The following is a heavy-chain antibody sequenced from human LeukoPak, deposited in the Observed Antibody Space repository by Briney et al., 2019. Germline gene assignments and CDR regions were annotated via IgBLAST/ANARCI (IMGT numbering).Heavy chain of an antibody. Sequence: ASVKVSCKASGGTFSSYAISWVRQAPGQGLEWMGGIIPIFGTANYAHKFQGRVTITTDESTSTAYMELSSLRSEDTAVYYCARAIVVVPAAQRYYYYYMDVWGKGTTVTVSS. V-gene: IGHV1-69*05. CDR1: GGTFSSYA. J-gene: IGHJ6*03. D-gene: IGHD2-2*01. CDR3: ARAIVVVPAAQRYYYYYMDV. CDR2: IIPIFGTA.